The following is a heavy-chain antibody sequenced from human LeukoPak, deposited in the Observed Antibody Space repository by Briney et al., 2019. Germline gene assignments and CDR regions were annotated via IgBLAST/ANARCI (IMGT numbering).Heavy chain of an antibody. CDR3: ARVHRPYNIGLMDY. J-gene: IGHJ4*02. CDR1: GFTFRDYA. Sequence: ASVRVFCKTSGFTFRDYAIGWVRHVPGQGLEWMGWISGYNDNTNFAQRLQDRISMATDTSTDTAYMTLRSLRSDDTAVYFCARVHRPYNIGLMDYWGQGTQIAVSS. CDR2: ISGYNDNT. V-gene: IGHV1-18*01. D-gene: IGHD6-25*01.